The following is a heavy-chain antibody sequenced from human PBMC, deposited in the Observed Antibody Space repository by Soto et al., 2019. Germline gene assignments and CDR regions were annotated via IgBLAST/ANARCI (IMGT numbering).Heavy chain of an antibody. CDR1: GGSISSGGDY. CDR3: ASFLMVRGVITNWFDP. D-gene: IGHD3-10*01. V-gene: IGHV4-31*03. CDR2: IYYSGST. J-gene: IGHJ5*02. Sequence: SETLSLTCTVSGGSISSGGDYWSWIRQHPGKGLEWIGYIYYSGSTYYNPSLKSRVTISVDTSKNQFSLKLSSVTAADTAVYYFASFLMVRGVITNWFDPWGQGTLVTV.